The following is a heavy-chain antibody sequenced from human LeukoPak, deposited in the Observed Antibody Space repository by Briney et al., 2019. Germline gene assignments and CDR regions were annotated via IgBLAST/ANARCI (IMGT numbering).Heavy chain of an antibody. V-gene: IGHV3-21*01. CDR2: ISSSGAYI. CDR1: GFTFSTYS. J-gene: IGHJ4*02. D-gene: IGHD3-22*01. Sequence: GSLRLSCAASGFTFSTYSMNWVRQAPGKGLEWVSSISSSGAYIYSADSVQGRFTISRDNAKNSLYLQMNSLRAEDTAVYYCARPVDYSDSSGFYSGLGYWGQGTLVTVSS. CDR3: ARPVDYSDSSGFYSGLGY.